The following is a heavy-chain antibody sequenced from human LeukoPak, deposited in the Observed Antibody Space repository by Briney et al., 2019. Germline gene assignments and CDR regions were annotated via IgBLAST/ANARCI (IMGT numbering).Heavy chain of an antibody. Sequence: PSETLSLTCTVSGGSISSYLWSWIRQPPGKGLEWIGYIYYSGRTNYNPSLKSRVTISVDTSKNQFSLRLSSVTAADTAVYYCARDLHDAFDIWGQGTVVTVSS. CDR2: IYYSGRT. J-gene: IGHJ3*02. CDR3: ARDLHDAFDI. V-gene: IGHV4-59*01. CDR1: GGSISSYL.